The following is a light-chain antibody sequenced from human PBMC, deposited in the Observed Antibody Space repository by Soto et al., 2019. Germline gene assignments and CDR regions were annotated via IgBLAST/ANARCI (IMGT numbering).Light chain of an antibody. Sequence: EIVLTQSPATLSLSPGERATLSCRASKSVSSYLAWYQQKPGQAPRLLIYDASNRATGIPARFSGSGSGTDFTLTIRSLETEDFAVYYCQQRSNWPRLTFGGGTKVEIK. CDR3: QQRSNWPRLT. V-gene: IGKV3-11*01. J-gene: IGKJ4*01. CDR1: KSVSSY. CDR2: DAS.